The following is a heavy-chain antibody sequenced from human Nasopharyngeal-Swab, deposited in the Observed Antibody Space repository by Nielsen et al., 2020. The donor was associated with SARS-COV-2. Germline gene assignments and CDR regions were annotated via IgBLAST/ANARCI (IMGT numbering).Heavy chain of an antibody. D-gene: IGHD1-26*01. V-gene: IGHV1-18*01. CDR2: ISAYMGKT. Sequence: ASVKVSCKSSGYNFLSYGISWVRQAPGQGLEWMGWISAYMGKTNYAQKFQDRVTMTTDTPTGTAYMELRNLRSDDTAVYYCARGGWDRSEYFSHWGQGTLVTVSS. CDR1: GYNFLSYG. CDR3: ARGGWDRSEYFSH. J-gene: IGHJ1*01.